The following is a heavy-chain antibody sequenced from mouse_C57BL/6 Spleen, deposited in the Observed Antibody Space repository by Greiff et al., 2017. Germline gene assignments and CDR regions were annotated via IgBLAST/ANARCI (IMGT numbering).Heavy chain of an antibody. CDR3: TRESYDYDGAWFAY. CDR2: ISSGGDYI. CDR1: GFTFSSYA. V-gene: IGHV5-9-1*02. Sequence: EVQVVESGEGLVKPGGSLKLSCAASGFTFSSYATSWVRQTPEKRLEWVAYISSGGDYIYSADTVKGRFTISRDNARQTLYLQMSSLKSEGTAMYYCTRESYDYDGAWFAYWGQGTLVTVSA. D-gene: IGHD2-4*01. J-gene: IGHJ3*01.